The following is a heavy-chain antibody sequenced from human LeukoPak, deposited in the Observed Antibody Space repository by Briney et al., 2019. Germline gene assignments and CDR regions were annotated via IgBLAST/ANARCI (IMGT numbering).Heavy chain of an antibody. Sequence: GGSLRLSCAASGFTFSYYGFHWVRQAPGKGLEWVAFIRYDGDDKYYAESVRGRFTISRDNSKSTLSLQMNSLRAEDTAIYYCATYRQVLLPFESWGQGTLVTVSS. CDR1: GFTFSYYG. CDR3: ATYRQVLLPFES. V-gene: IGHV3-30*02. CDR2: IRYDGDDK. J-gene: IGHJ4*02. D-gene: IGHD2-8*02.